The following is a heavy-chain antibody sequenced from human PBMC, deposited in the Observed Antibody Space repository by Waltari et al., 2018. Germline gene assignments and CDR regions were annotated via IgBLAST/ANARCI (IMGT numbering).Heavy chain of an antibody. CDR2: IYHSGST. CDR1: GYSISSGYY. CDR3: ARREQQLVTFDY. Sequence: QVQLQESGPGLVKPSETLSLTCAVSGYSISSGYYWGWIRQPPGKGLEWIGSIYHSGSTYYNPSLKSRVTISVDTSKNQFSLKLSSVTAADTAVYYCARREQQLVTFDYWGQGTLVTVSS. D-gene: IGHD6-13*01. J-gene: IGHJ4*02. V-gene: IGHV4-38-2*01.